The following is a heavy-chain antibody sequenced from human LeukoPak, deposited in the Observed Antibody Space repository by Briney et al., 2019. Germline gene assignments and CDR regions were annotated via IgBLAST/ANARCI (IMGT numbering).Heavy chain of an antibody. Sequence: PSETLSLTCTVSGGSISSGSYYWSWIRQPAGKGLEWIGRIYTSGSTNYNPSLKSRVTISVDTFKNQFSLKLSSVTAADTAVYYCARWAYYGSGSYYNPSDYWGQGTLVTVSS. CDR3: ARWAYYGSGSYYNPSDY. CDR1: GGSISSGSYY. CDR2: IYTSGST. D-gene: IGHD3-10*01. J-gene: IGHJ4*02. V-gene: IGHV4-61*02.